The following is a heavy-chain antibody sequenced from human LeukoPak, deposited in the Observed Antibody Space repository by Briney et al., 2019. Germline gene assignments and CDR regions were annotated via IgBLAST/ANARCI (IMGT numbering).Heavy chain of an antibody. Sequence: GGSLRLSCAASGFTFSSYGMSWVRQAPGKGLEWVSAISGSGGSTNYADSVKGRFTISRDNSKNTLYLQMNSLRAEDTAVYYCAKEVAVAGYHNAYFDYWGQGTLVTVSS. CDR2: ISGSGGST. D-gene: IGHD6-19*01. V-gene: IGHV3-23*01. CDR3: AKEVAVAGYHNAYFDY. CDR1: GFTFSSYG. J-gene: IGHJ4*02.